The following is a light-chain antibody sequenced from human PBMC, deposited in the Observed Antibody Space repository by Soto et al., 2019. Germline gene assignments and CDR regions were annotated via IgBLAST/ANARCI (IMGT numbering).Light chain of an antibody. J-gene: IGKJ4*01. CDR1: QSVSSN. Sequence: EIVMTQSPATLSVSPGERATLSCRASQSVSSNLAWYQQKPGQAPRLLIYGASTRATGIPARFSGSVSGTEFTLTISSLQSEDFAVYYCKQYNNWPPLTFGGGTKVEIK. CDR3: KQYNNWPPLT. CDR2: GAS. V-gene: IGKV3-15*01.